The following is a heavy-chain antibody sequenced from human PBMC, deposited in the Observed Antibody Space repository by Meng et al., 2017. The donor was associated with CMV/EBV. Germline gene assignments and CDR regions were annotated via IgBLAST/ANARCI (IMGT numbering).Heavy chain of an antibody. D-gene: IGHD2/OR15-2a*01. Sequence: GESLKISCAASGFTFSSYSTNWVRQAPGKGLEWVSSISSSSYIYYADSVKGRFTISRDNAKNSLYLQMNSLRAEDTAVYYCARDFLFGPPPDYWGQGTLVTVSS. CDR3: ARDFLFGPPPDY. J-gene: IGHJ4*02. V-gene: IGHV3-21*01. CDR1: GFTFSSYS. CDR2: ISSSSYI.